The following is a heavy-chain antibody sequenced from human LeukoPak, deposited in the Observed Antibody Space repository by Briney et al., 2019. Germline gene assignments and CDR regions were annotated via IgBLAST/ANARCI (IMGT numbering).Heavy chain of an antibody. CDR3: AREGSSWYRALDY. D-gene: IGHD6-13*01. J-gene: IGHJ4*02. CDR2: IDTSGST. V-gene: IGHV4-4*07. Sequence: SETLSLTCSVPVGSISSYYWSCIRQPAGKGPEWIGRIDTSGSTNHNPSLKSRVTMSLDTSKKQFSLKLSSVTAADTAVYYCAREGSSWYRALDYWGQGTLVTVSS. CDR1: VGSISSYY.